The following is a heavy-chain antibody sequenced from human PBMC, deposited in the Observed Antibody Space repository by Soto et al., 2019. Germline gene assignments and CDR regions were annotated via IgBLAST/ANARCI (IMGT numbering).Heavy chain of an antibody. CDR3: ARDARDVWGSYRPFDY. Sequence: QVQLVQSGAEVKKPGSSVKVSCKASGGTFSSYTISWVRQAPGQGLEWMGRIIPILGIANYAQKFQGRVMITADKSTSTAYMELSSLRSEDTAVYYCARDARDVWGSYRPFDYWGQGTLVTVSS. D-gene: IGHD3-16*02. J-gene: IGHJ4*02. CDR2: IIPILGIA. CDR1: GGTFSSYT. V-gene: IGHV1-69*08.